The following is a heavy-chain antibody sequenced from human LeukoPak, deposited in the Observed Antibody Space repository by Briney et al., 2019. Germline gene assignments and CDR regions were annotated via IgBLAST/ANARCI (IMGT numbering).Heavy chain of an antibody. V-gene: IGHV4-31*03. D-gene: IGHD3-16*01. J-gene: IGHJ4*02. CDR3: AAWGSDSLYFDY. CDR1: GGSISSGGYY. Sequence: SETLSLTCTVSGGSISSGGYYWSWIRQHPGKGLEWIGYIYYSGSTYYNPSLKSRVTISVDTSKNQFSLKLSSVTAADRAVYYCAAWGSDSLYFDYWGQGTLVTASS. CDR2: IYYSGST.